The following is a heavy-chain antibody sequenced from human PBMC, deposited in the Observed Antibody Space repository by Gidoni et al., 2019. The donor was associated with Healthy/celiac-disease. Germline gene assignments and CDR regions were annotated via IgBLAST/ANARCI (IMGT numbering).Heavy chain of an antibody. J-gene: IGHJ5*02. D-gene: IGHD3-22*01. Sequence: QLQLQESGPGLVKPSETLSLTCTVSGGSIRSSSYYWGWIRQPPGKGLEWIGSIYYSGSTYYNPSLKSRVTISVDTSKNQFSLKLSSVTAADTAVYYCARRWIYDSSLNWFDPWGQGTLVTVSS. CDR2: IYYSGST. V-gene: IGHV4-39*01. CDR1: GGSIRSSSYY. CDR3: ARRWIYDSSLNWFDP.